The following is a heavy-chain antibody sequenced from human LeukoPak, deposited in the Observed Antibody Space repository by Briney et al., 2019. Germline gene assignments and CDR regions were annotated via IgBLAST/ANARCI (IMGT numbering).Heavy chain of an antibody. CDR2: MNPNSGNT. Sequence: ASVKVSCEASGYTFTSYDINWVRQATGRGLEWMGWMNPNSGNTGYAQKFQGRVTMTRNTSISTAYMELSSLRSEDTAVYYCARDLVITGFDYWGQGTLVTVSS. J-gene: IGHJ4*02. CDR3: ARDLVITGFDY. V-gene: IGHV1-8*01. CDR1: GYTFTSYD. D-gene: IGHD3-22*01.